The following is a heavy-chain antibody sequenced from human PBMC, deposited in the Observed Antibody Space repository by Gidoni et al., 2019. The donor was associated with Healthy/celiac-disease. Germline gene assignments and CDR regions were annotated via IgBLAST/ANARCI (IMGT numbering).Heavy chain of an antibody. CDR3: ARHVLRFLEWLPNYYYHYGMDV. J-gene: IGHJ6*02. CDR2: IIPIFGTA. CDR1: GGTFSSDA. Sequence: QVQLVQSGAEVKKPGSSVKVSCKASGGTFSSDAISWVRQAPGQGLEWMGGIIPIFGTANYAQKFQGRVTITADESTSTAYMELSSLRSEDTAVYYCARHVLRFLEWLPNYYYHYGMDVWGQGTTVTVSS. D-gene: IGHD3-3*01. V-gene: IGHV1-69*01.